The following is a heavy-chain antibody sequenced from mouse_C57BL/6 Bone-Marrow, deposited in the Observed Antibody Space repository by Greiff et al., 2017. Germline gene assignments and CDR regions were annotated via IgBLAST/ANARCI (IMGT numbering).Heavy chain of an antibody. V-gene: IGHV10-1*01. D-gene: IGHD1-1*02. CDR1: GFSFNTYA. CDR3: VRGGLYFDY. Sequence: EVQRVESGGGLVQPKGSLKLSCAASGFSFNTYAMNWVRQAPGKGLEWVARIRGKSNNYATSYADSVKDSFTISRDDSESMLYLQMNNLKTEDAAMYYCVRGGLYFDYWGQGTTLTVSS. J-gene: IGHJ2*01. CDR2: IRGKSNNYAT.